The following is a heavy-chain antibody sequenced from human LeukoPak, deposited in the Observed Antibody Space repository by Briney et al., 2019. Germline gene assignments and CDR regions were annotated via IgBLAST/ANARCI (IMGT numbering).Heavy chain of an antibody. Sequence: GGSLRLSCEGSGFTFLNHPMHWVRQVPGEGLEWLAVISYDGTKTYYADSVKGRFTISRDNSKNTLYLQMNSLRAEDTAVYYCAKDGGSGTYYYYFDFWGQGTLVTVSS. J-gene: IGHJ4*02. CDR1: GFTFLNHP. V-gene: IGHV3-30-3*01. CDR3: AKDGGSGTYYYYFDF. CDR2: ISYDGTKT. D-gene: IGHD3-10*01.